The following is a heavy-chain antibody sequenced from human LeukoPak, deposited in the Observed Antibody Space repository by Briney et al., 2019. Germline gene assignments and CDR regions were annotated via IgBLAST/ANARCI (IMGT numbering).Heavy chain of an antibody. V-gene: IGHV4-59*01. Sequence: SETLSLTCTVSGGSISSYYWSWIRQPPGKGLEWIGYIYYSGSTNYNPSLKSRVTISVDTSKNQFSLKLSSVTAADTAVYYCARGYCSSTSCYTGEWFDPWGQGTLVTVSS. D-gene: IGHD2-2*02. J-gene: IGHJ5*02. CDR1: GGSISSYY. CDR3: ARGYCSSTSCYTGEWFDP. CDR2: IYYSGST.